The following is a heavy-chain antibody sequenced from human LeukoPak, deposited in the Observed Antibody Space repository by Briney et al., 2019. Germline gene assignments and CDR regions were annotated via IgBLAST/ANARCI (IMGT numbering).Heavy chain of an antibody. Sequence: SETLSLTCAVYGGSFSDYYWNWIRQPPGKGLEWIGEINHSGSTNYNPSLKSRVTISVDKSKNQFSLKLSSVTAADTAVYYCARLRYYDSSGYYYFDYWGQGTLVTVSS. CDR2: INHSGST. CDR3: ARLRYYDSSGYYYFDY. V-gene: IGHV4-34*01. CDR1: GGSFSDYY. J-gene: IGHJ4*02. D-gene: IGHD3-22*01.